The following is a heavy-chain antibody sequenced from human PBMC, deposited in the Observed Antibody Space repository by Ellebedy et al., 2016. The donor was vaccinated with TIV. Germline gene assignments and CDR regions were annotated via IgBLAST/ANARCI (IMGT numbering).Heavy chain of an antibody. CDR2: ISYDGSNK. Sequence: PGGSLRLSCAASGFTFSSYAMHWVRQAPGKGLEWVAVISYDGSNKYYADSVKGRFTISRDNSKNTLYLQMNSLRAEDTAVYYCASLTGYSSGWDWFDPWGQGTLVTVSS. CDR1: GFTFSSYA. V-gene: IGHV3-30*01. D-gene: IGHD6-19*01. CDR3: ASLTGYSSGWDWFDP. J-gene: IGHJ5*02.